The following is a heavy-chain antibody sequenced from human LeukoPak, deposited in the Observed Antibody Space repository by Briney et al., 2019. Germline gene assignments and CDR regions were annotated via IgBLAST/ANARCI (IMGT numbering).Heavy chain of an antibody. CDR1: RGSISSGDYY. Sequence: PSETLSLTCTVSRGSISSGDYYWSWIRQPPGKGLEWIGYIYYSGSTYYNPSLKSRVTISVDTSKNQFSLKLSSVTAADTAVYYCARDSRLWFGGSYAFDYWGQGTLVTVSS. CDR3: ARDSRLWFGGSYAFDY. V-gene: IGHV4-30-4*08. J-gene: IGHJ4*02. CDR2: IYYSGST. D-gene: IGHD1-26*01.